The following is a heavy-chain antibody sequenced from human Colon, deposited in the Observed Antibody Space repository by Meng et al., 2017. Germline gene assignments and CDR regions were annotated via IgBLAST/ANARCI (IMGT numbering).Heavy chain of an antibody. CDR3: ARDRKHYGERGWFDP. Sequence: VHLGAAGPVLLQPPQTLSLPCTVSGGSISIVDYYWSWIRQPPGKGLEWIGYINYSGSTYSNASLKSRVTISIDRSKNQFSLKLSSVTAADTAVYYCARDRKHYGERGWFDPWGQGTLVTVSS. V-gene: IGHV4-30-4*01. CDR1: GGSISIVDYY. J-gene: IGHJ5*02. CDR2: INYSGST. D-gene: IGHD4-17*01.